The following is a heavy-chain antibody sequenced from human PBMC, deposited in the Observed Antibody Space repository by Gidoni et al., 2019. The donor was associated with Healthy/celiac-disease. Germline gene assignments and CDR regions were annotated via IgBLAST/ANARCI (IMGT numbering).Heavy chain of an antibody. CDR2: ISGSGGST. J-gene: IGHJ1*01. V-gene: IGHV3-23*01. CDR1: GFTFLRYA. Sequence: EVQLLESGGGLVQPGGSLRLSCAASGFTFLRYAMSWVRQAPGKGLELVSAISGSGGSTYYADSVKGRFTISRDNSKNTLYLQMNSLRAEDTAVYYCAKDVRLSSDAEYFQHWGQGTLVTVSS. CDR3: AKDVRLSSDAEYFQH. D-gene: IGHD3-10*02.